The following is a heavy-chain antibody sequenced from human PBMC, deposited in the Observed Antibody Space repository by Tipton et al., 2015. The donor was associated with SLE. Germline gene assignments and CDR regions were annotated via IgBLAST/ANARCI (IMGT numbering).Heavy chain of an antibody. CDR3: ARPGSGALTYFQH. D-gene: IGHD1-26*01. CDR1: GGSISSYY. Sequence: TLSLTCTVSGGSISSYYWGWIRQPPGKGLEWFGSIYYRGSTYYNPSLKSRVTISVDTSKNQFSLKLSSVTAADTAVYYCARPGSGALTYFQHWGQGTLVTVSS. V-gene: IGHV4-39*01. CDR2: IYYRGST. J-gene: IGHJ1*01.